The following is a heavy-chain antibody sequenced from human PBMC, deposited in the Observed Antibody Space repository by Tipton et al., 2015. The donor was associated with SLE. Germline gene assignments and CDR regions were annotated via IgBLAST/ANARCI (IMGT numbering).Heavy chain of an antibody. CDR3: ARTAAAATRWFDP. D-gene: IGHD6-13*01. CDR1: GGSFSGYY. J-gene: IGHJ5*02. V-gene: IGHV4-34*01. Sequence: TLSLTCAVYGGSFSGYYWSWIRQPPGKGLEWIGEINHSGSTNYNPSLKSRVTMSVDTSKNQFSLKLSSVTAADTAVYYCARTAAAATRWFDPWGQGTLVTVSS. CDR2: INHSGST.